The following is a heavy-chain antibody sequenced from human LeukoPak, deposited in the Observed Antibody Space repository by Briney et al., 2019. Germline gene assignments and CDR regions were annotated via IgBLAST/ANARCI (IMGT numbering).Heavy chain of an antibody. Sequence: ASVKVSCKASGGTFSSYAISWVRQAPGQGLEWMGGIIPIFGTANYAQKFQGRVTITTDESTSTAYMELSSLRSEDTAVYYCARMYYYDSSNAFDIWGQGTMVTASS. CDR2: IIPIFGTA. D-gene: IGHD3-22*01. CDR1: GGTFSSYA. CDR3: ARMYYYDSSNAFDI. V-gene: IGHV1-69*05. J-gene: IGHJ3*02.